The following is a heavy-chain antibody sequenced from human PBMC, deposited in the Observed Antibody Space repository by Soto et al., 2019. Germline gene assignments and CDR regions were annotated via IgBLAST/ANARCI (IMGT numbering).Heavy chain of an antibody. V-gene: IGHV2-26*01. CDR1: GFSLTNVQKG. CDR3: ARISGRFGASHFDF. J-gene: IGHJ4*02. D-gene: IGHD3-10*01. CDR2: ILSDVEQ. Sequence: QVTLKESGPVLVQATETLTLTCNVSGFSLTNVQKGVAWIRQPPGKALEWLAHILSDVEQSYKSSLKKRLTISQDTSKRQVVLVMTNVEPVDTATYYCARISGRFGASHFDFWGQGSSVIVS.